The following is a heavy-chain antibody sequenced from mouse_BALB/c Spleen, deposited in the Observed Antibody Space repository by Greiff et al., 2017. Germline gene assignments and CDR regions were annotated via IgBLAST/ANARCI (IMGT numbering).Heavy chain of an antibody. CDR3: ARKYGNY. D-gene: IGHD2-10*02. CDR1: GFTFSSFG. CDR2: ISSGSSTI. Sequence: DVMLVESGGGLVQPGGSRKLSCAASGFTFSSFGMHWVRQAPEKGLEWVAYISSGSSTIYYADTVKGRFTISRDNPKNTLFLQMTSLRSEDTAMYYCARKYGNYWGQGTLVTVSA. J-gene: IGHJ3*01. V-gene: IGHV5-17*02.